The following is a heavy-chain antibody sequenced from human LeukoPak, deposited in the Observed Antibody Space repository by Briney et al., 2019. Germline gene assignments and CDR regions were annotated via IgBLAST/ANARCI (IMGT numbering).Heavy chain of an antibody. V-gene: IGHV3-15*07. CDR2: IRSNSDGGTI. Sequence: GSLILSCATSGFTFSNAWMNWVRQAPGKGLKWVGRIRSNSDGGTIDYAAPVKGRFTLSRDDSKTTLYLQMNSLQTEDTAVYYCATDFYDSTWGQGTLVTVSS. J-gene: IGHJ5*02. CDR1: GFTFSNAW. D-gene: IGHD3-22*01. CDR3: ATDFYDST.